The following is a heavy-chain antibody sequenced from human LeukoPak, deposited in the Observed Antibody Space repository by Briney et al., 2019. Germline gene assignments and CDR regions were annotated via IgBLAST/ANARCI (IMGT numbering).Heavy chain of an antibody. D-gene: IGHD6-13*01. Sequence: SVKVSCKASGGTFSSYAISWVRQAPGQGLEWMGRIIPIFGTAHYAQKFQGRVTITTDESTSTAYMELSSLRSEDTAVYYCARSLRGAAAGTDAFDIWGQGTMVTVSS. V-gene: IGHV1-69*05. CDR3: ARSLRGAAAGTDAFDI. CDR2: IIPIFGTA. CDR1: GGTFSSYA. J-gene: IGHJ3*02.